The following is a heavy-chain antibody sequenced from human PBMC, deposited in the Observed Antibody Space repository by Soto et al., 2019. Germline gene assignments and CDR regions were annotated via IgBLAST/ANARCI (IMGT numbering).Heavy chain of an antibody. CDR1: GFTFSGYW. CDR2: RNQDGSGK. Sequence: EAPLVESGGGLVQPGGSLRLSCAASGFTFSGYWMSWVRQAPGKGLEWVANRNQDGSGKYYMDSVKGRFTISRDNTKNSLYLQMNSLGDDDTAVYYCARDGYHYVMDLWGQGTTVTVSS. V-gene: IGHV3-7*04. CDR3: ARDGYHYVMDL. J-gene: IGHJ6*02.